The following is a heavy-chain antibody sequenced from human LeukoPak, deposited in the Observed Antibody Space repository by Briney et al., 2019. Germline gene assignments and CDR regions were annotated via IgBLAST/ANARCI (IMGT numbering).Heavy chain of an antibody. J-gene: IGHJ4*02. D-gene: IGHD3-10*01. V-gene: IGHV3-53*01. CDR1: GFTVSSNY. CDR2: ISSGGNT. Sequence: GGSLRLSCAASGFTVSSNYMSWVRQAPGKGLEWVSVISSGGNTYYADSVKGRFTISRDNSKNTLYLQMNSLRAEDTAVYYCARTYGSGDLEYWGQGTLVTVSS. CDR3: ARTYGSGDLEY.